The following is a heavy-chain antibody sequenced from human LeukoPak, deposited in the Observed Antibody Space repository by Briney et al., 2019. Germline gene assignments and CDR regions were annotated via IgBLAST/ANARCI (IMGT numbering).Heavy chain of an antibody. CDR1: GFTFCSYG. CDR2: ISYDGSNK. V-gene: IGHV3-30*18. D-gene: IGHD5-12*01. Sequence: GGSLRLSCAASGFTFCSYGMHWVRQAPGKGLEWVAVISYDGSNKYYADSVKGRFTISRDNSKNTLYLQMNSLRAEDTAVYYCAKGRSGIVATIFDYWGQGTLVTVSS. J-gene: IGHJ4*02. CDR3: AKGRSGIVATIFDY.